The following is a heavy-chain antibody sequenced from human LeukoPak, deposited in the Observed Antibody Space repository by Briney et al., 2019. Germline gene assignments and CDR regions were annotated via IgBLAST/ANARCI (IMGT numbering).Heavy chain of an antibody. Sequence: GASVKVSCKASGYTFTSYAMHWVRQAPGQRLEWMGWINAGNGNTKYPQKFQGRVTITRDTSASTAYMELSSLRSEDTAVYYCARIHSLSYYYGMDVWGKGTTVTVSS. CDR3: ARIHSLSYYYGMDV. CDR2: INAGNGNT. V-gene: IGHV1-3*01. J-gene: IGHJ6*04. CDR1: GYTFTSYA. D-gene: IGHD3-16*02.